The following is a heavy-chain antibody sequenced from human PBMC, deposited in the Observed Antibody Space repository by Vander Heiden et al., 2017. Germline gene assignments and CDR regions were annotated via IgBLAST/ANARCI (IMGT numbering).Heavy chain of an antibody. CDR3: ARVVYGGNLRAVDY. CDR1: VFTFSSCW. CDR2: INIDGSST. V-gene: IGHV3-74*01. D-gene: IGHD4-17*01. J-gene: IGHJ4*02. Sequence: DVQLVESGGGLVQPGGSLRLSCAASVFTFSSCWMHWVRQAPGKGLVWVSRINIDGSSTNYADSVKGRFTISRDNAKNTLYLQMDSLRAEDTAVYYCARVVYGGNLRAVDYWGQGTMVTVSS.